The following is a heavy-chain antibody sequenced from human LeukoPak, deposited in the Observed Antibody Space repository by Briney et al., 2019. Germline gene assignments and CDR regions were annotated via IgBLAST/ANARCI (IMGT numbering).Heavy chain of an antibody. J-gene: IGHJ4*02. D-gene: IGHD4-17*01. CDR1: GFPFSTYW. CDR3: ASPTVTSGDDDY. Sequence: PGGSLSLSCGASGFPFSTYWMSWVRQAPGKGLEGVATIKQDGSEKSYVDSVKGRFTISRDNAKNSLYLQMNSLRAEDTAVYYCASPTVTSGDDDYWGQGTLVTVSS. V-gene: IGHV3-7*01. CDR2: IKQDGSEK.